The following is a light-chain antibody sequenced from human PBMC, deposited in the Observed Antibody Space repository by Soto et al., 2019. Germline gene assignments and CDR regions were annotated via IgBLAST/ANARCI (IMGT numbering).Light chain of an antibody. CDR2: GAS. V-gene: IGKV3-20*01. Sequence: ENVLTQSPGTLSLSPGERATLSCRASQSVRSNYVAWYQQKPGQAPRLLISGASSRATGIPDRFSGSGSGTDFTLNISRLEPEDFALYYCQQYGSSPITFGQGTRLAIK. J-gene: IGKJ5*01. CDR3: QQYGSSPIT. CDR1: QSVRSNY.